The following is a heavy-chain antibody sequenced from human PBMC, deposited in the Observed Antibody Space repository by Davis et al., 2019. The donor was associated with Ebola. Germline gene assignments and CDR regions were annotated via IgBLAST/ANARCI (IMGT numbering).Heavy chain of an antibody. D-gene: IGHD1-1*01. V-gene: IGHV1-24*01. Sequence: ASVKVSCKASGYTFTSYYMHWVRQAPGKGLEWMGGFDPEHGKTIYPQKFQGRVTMTEDTSTDTVYMELSSLRSDDTAVYYCAREAGGNEMDWGQGTLVTVSS. CDR2: FDPEHGKT. J-gene: IGHJ4*02. CDR1: GYTFTSYY. CDR3: AREAGGNEMD.